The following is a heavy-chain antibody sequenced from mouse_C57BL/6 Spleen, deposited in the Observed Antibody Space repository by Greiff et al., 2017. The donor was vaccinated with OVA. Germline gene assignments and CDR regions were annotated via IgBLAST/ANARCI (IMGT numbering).Heavy chain of an antibody. CDR3: AREVVEGGFDY. D-gene: IGHD1-1*01. Sequence: VKLQESGAELVKPGASVKLSCKASGYTFTSYWMHWVKQRPGQGLEWIGMIHPNSGSTNYNEKFKSKATLTVDKSSSTAYMQLSSLTSEDSAVYYCAREVVEGGFDYWGQGTTLTVSS. V-gene: IGHV1-64*01. CDR2: IHPNSGST. CDR1: GYTFTSYW. J-gene: IGHJ2*01.